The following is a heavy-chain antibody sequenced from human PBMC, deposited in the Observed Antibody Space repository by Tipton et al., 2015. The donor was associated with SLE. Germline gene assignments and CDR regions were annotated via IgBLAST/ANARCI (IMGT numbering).Heavy chain of an antibody. CDR1: GGSISSSSYY. V-gene: IGHV4-39*07. D-gene: IGHD3-10*01. CDR2: IYYSGST. CDR3: ARGEITMVQGVIWDDAFDI. J-gene: IGHJ3*02. Sequence: TLSLTCTVSGGSISSSSYYWGWIRQPPGKGLEWIGSIYYSGSTNYNPSLKSRVTISVDTSKNQFSLKLSSVTAADTAVYYCARGEITMVQGVIWDDAFDIWGQGTMVTVSS.